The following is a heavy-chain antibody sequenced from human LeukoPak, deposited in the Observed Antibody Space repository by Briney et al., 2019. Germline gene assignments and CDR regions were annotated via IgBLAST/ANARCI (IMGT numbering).Heavy chain of an antibody. J-gene: IGHJ4*02. Sequence: GASVKVSCKASGYTFTSYDINWVRQATGQGLEWMGWISAYNGNTNYAQKLQGRVTMTTDTSTSTAYMELRSLRSDDTAVYYCAREGDSGSYFEWGQGTLVTVSS. CDR2: ISAYNGNT. CDR1: GYTFTSYD. D-gene: IGHD1-26*01. CDR3: AREGDSGSYFE. V-gene: IGHV1-18*01.